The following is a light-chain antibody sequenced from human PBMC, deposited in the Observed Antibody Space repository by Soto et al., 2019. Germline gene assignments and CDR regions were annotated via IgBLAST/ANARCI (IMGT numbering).Light chain of an antibody. V-gene: IGKV3-20*01. CDR1: QSVSSSF. CDR2: GAS. Sequence: EIVLTQSPGTLSLSPGERATLSCRASQSVSSSFLAWYQQKPGQAPRLLIYGASSRATGIPDRFSGSGSGTDFTLNISRLEPEEFAVYYCQQYDSSPWTFGQGTKVEIK. CDR3: QQYDSSPWT. J-gene: IGKJ1*01.